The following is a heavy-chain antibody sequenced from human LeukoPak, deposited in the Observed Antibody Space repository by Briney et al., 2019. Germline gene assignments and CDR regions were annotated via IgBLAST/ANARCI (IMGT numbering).Heavy chain of an antibody. Sequence: SETLSLTCTVSGGSISSSNFYWGWIRQPPGKGLEWIGSIYYSGSTYYNPSLKSRVTISVDTSKNQFSLKLSSVTAADTAVYYCARGYYGSGSYYETVIDYWGQGTLVTVSS. V-gene: IGHV4-39*07. CDR2: IYYSGST. J-gene: IGHJ4*02. D-gene: IGHD3-10*01. CDR1: GGSISSSNFY. CDR3: ARGYYGSGSYYETVIDY.